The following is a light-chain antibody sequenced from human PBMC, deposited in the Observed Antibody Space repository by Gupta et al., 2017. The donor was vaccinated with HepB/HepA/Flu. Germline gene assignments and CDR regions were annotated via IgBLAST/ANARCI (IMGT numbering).Light chain of an antibody. Sequence: DIQMTQSPSTLSAFIGDRVTISCRASQNINMWVAWYQQKPGKAPRFLIYKASTLQSGVPSRFSGSGSGTDFTLTINNLQADDSGTYFCQHENSSPFNFGQGTMMDIK. J-gene: IGKJ2*01. CDR3: QHENSSPFN. CDR1: QNINMW. CDR2: KAS. V-gene: IGKV1-5*03.